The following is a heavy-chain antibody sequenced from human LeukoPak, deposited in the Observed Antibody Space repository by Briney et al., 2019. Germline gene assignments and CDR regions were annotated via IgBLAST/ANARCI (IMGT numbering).Heavy chain of an antibody. CDR2: IYYSGST. CDR3: ARELSSSGWPYYFDY. Sequence: SQTLSLTCTVSGGSISSGGYYWSWIRQHPGKGLEWIGYIYYSGSTYYNPSLKSRVTISVDTSKNQFSLKLSSVTAADTAVYYCARELSSSGWPYYFDYWGRGTLVTVSS. CDR1: GGSISSGGYY. V-gene: IGHV4-31*03. D-gene: IGHD6-19*01. J-gene: IGHJ4*02.